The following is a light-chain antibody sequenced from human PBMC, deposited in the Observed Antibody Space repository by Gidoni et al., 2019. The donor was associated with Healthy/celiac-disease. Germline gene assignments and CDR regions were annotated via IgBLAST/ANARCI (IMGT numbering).Light chain of an antibody. CDR3: QQYGSSPLT. CDR1: RGVSSSY. CDR2: GAS. Sequence: PRPLSLSPGESAPLSCRTRRGVSSSYLAWYQHKPGQAPRLLIYGASSRATGIPDRVSGTGSGTAFTLTISGLEPEAFAVYYCQQYGSSPLTFGQGTKVEIK. V-gene: IGKV3-20*01. J-gene: IGKJ1*01.